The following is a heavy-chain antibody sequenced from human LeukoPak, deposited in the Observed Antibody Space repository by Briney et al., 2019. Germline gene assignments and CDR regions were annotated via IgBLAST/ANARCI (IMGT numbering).Heavy chain of an antibody. V-gene: IGHV4-39*07. CDR2: IYYSGST. CDR3: ARVRRFGELLSEFDY. CDR1: GGSISSSSYY. Sequence: TSETLSLTCTVSGGSISSSSYYWGWIRQPPGKGLEWIGSIYYSGSTYYNPSLKSRVTISVDTSKNQFSLKLSSVTAADTAVYYCARVRRFGELLSEFDYWGQGTLVTVSS. J-gene: IGHJ4*02. D-gene: IGHD3-10*01.